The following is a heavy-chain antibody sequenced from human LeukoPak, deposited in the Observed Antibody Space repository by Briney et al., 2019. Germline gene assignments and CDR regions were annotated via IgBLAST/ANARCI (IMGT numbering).Heavy chain of an antibody. CDR1: GGSISSGSYY. D-gene: IGHD2-2*01. CDR3: ARDRCSSTSCYAYYYYGMDV. J-gene: IGHJ6*02. Sequence: SQTLSLPCTVSGGSISSGSYYWSWIRQPPGKGLEWIGRIYTSGSTNYNPSLKSRVTISVDTSKNQFSLKLSSVTAADTAVYYCARDRCSSTSCYAYYYYGMDVWGQGTTVTVSS. V-gene: IGHV4-61*02. CDR2: IYTSGST.